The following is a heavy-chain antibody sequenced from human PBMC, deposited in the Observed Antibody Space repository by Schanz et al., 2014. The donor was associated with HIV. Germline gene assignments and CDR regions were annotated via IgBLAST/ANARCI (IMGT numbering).Heavy chain of an antibody. D-gene: IGHD1-1*01. CDR2: IWYDGSKK. CDR3: ARDGYNSMSRKDYYFDS. Sequence: QVQLVESGGGVVQPGRSLRLSCAASGITFSTSGMHWVRQAPGKGLEWEAVIWYDGSKKYYADSVKGRFTISRDNSKNTLYLQMNSLRAEDTAVYFCARDGYNSMSRKDYYFDSWGQGTLVTVSS. J-gene: IGHJ4*02. V-gene: IGHV3-33*01. CDR1: GITFSTSG.